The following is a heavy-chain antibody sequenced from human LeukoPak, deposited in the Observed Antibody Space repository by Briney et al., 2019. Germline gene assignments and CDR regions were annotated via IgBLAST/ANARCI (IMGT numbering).Heavy chain of an antibody. J-gene: IGHJ6*02. Sequence: PGRSLRLSCAASGFTFSSYAMHWVRQAPGKGLEWVAVISYDGSNKYYADSVKGRFTISRDNSKNTLYLQMNSLRAEDTAVYYCASFEGEKRYFDWLAPGNYGMDVWGQGTTVTVSS. CDR3: ASFEGEKRYFDWLAPGNYGMDV. D-gene: IGHD3-9*01. CDR2: ISYDGSNK. V-gene: IGHV3-30*04. CDR1: GFTFSSYA.